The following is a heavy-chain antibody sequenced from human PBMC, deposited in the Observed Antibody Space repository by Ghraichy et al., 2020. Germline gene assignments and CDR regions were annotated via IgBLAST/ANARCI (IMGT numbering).Heavy chain of an antibody. CDR3: AKNLDYDSSDYYGMDV. CDR2: ISGSGGST. D-gene: IGHD3-22*01. J-gene: IGHJ6*02. Sequence: GGSLRLSCAASGFTFSSYAMSWVCQAPGKGLEWVSAISGSGGSTYYADSVKGRFTISRDNSTNTLYLQMNSLRAEDTAVYYCAKNLDYDSSDYYGMDVWGQGTTVTVSS. CDR1: GFTFSSYA. V-gene: IGHV3-23*01.